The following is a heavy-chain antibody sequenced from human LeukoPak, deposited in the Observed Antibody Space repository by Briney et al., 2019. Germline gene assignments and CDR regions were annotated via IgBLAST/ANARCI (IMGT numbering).Heavy chain of an antibody. V-gene: IGHV3-48*01. J-gene: IGHJ4*02. CDR3: ARDHYSSSWSLGVDY. Sequence: GGSLRLPCAASGFTFSSYSMNWVRQAPGKGLEWVSYISSSSSTIYYADSVKGRFTISRDNAKNSLYLQMNSLRAEDTAVYYCARDHYSSSWSLGVDYWGQGTLVTVSS. CDR1: GFTFSSYS. CDR2: ISSSSSTI. D-gene: IGHD6-13*01.